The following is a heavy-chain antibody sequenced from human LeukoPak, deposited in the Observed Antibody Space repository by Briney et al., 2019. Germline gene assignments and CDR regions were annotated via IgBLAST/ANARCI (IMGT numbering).Heavy chain of an antibody. J-gene: IGHJ4*02. CDR3: ATADWFSFDF. Sequence: GGSLRLSCAASGFTFSSYWMSWVRQAPGKGLEWVATIKNDGSEKNSEDSVKGRFTISRDNAKNSLYLQMSGLRAEDTAVYFCATADWFSFDFWGQGTLVTVSS. D-gene: IGHD3-9*01. CDR2: IKNDGSEK. CDR1: GFTFSSYW. V-gene: IGHV3-7*04.